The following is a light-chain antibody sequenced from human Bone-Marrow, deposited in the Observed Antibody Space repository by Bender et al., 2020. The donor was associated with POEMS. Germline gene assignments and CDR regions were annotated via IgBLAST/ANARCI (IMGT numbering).Light chain of an antibody. CDR2: INN. CDR1: SSNIGTNP. J-gene: IGLJ3*02. CDR3: AAWEDSLNGWV. Sequence: QSVLTQPPSASGTPGQRVTISCSGSSSNIGTNPVHWYQQLPGPAPKLLIYINNQRPSGVPDRFSGSKSGTSASLAISGLQSEDEADYYCAAWEDSLNGWVFGGGTKLTVL. V-gene: IGLV1-44*01.